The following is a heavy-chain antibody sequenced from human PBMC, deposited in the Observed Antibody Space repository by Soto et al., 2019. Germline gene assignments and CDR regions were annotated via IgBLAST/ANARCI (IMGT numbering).Heavy chain of an antibody. Sequence: QVQLQESGPGLVKPSQTLSLTCTVTGDSISSGTHYWGWLRQPPGKGLEWIGYINYSGNTYYNPSLNRRLSISVDTSKNQFSLKLSSVTAADTAVYYCARYCSSGNCGYFDYWGQGSLVTVSS. D-gene: IGHD2-15*01. CDR3: ARYCSSGNCGYFDY. CDR1: GDSISSGTHY. CDR2: INYSGNT. J-gene: IGHJ4*02. V-gene: IGHV4-30-4*01.